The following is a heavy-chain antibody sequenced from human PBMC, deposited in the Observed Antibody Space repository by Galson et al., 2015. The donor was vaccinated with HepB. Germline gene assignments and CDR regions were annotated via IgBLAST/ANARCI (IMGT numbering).Heavy chain of an antibody. D-gene: IGHD6-19*01. CDR1: GFTFSSYG. CDR3: VREYNNGWYVDY. V-gene: IGHV3-33*01. J-gene: IGHJ4*02. CDR2: IWYDGSNK. Sequence: SLRLSCAASGFTFSSYGMHWVRQAPGKGLEWVALIWYDGSNKYHADSVKGRFTISRDNSKTTLYLQMNSLRAEDTAVYYLVREYNNGWYVDYWGQGTQVTVSS.